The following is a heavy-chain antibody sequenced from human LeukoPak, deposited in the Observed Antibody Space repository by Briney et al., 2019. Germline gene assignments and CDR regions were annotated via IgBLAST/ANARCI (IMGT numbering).Heavy chain of an antibody. CDR2: IIPIFGTA. CDR3: ARVPLWFGESQNWFDP. Sequence: ASVNVSCKASGGTFSSYAISWVRQAPGQGLEWMGGIIPIFGTANYAQKFQGRVTITADESTSTAYMELSSLRSEDTAVYYCARVPLWFGESQNWFDPWGQGTLVTVSS. J-gene: IGHJ5*02. V-gene: IGHV1-69*13. D-gene: IGHD3-10*01. CDR1: GGTFSSYA.